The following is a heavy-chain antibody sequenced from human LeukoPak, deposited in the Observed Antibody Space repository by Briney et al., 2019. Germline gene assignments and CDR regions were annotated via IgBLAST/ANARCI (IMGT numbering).Heavy chain of an antibody. CDR2: MNPNSGNT. V-gene: IGHV1-8*01. Sequence: GASVKVSCKASGYTFTSYDINWVRQATGQGLEWMGRMNPNSGNTGYAQKFQGRVTMTRNTSISTAYMELSSLRSEDTAVYYCARGQEVVAVSSEGAFDIWGQGTMVTVSS. CDR3: ARGQEVVAVSSEGAFDI. CDR1: GYTFTSYD. J-gene: IGHJ3*02. D-gene: IGHD2-15*01.